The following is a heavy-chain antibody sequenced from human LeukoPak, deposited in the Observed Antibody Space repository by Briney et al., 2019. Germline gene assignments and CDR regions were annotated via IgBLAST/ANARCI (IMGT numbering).Heavy chain of an antibody. CDR3: ATRITIFGAGGDWFDP. V-gene: IGHV3-30*02. Sequence: GGSLRLSCAASGFTFSSYGMHWVRQAPGKGLEWVAFIRYDGSNKYYADSVKGRFTISRDNSKNTLYLQMNSLRAEDTAVYYCATRITIFGAGGDWFDPWGQGTLVTVSS. CDR1: GFTFSSYG. CDR2: IRYDGSNK. D-gene: IGHD3-3*01. J-gene: IGHJ5*02.